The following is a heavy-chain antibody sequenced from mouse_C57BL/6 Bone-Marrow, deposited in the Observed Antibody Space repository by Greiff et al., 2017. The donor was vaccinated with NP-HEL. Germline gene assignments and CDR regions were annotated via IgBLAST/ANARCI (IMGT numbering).Heavy chain of an antibody. CDR2: FYPGSGSI. J-gene: IGHJ1*03. CDR1: GYTFTEYT. Sequence: QVQLQQSGAELVKPGASVKLSCKASGYTFTEYTIHWVKQRSGQGLEWIGWFYPGSGSIKYNEKFKDKATLTADKSSSTVYMDLSRLTSEDTAVXFCARHGDYFGSSYGYFEVWGTGTTVTVSP. D-gene: IGHD1-1*01. CDR3: ARHGDYFGSSYGYFEV. V-gene: IGHV1-62-2*01.